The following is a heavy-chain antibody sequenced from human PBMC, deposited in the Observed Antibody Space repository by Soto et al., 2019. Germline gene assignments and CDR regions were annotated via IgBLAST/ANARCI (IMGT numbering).Heavy chain of an antibody. CDR1: GYTFTSYG. CDR3: ARDPMGCSSTSCLNVGDDWFDP. V-gene: IGHV1-18*01. J-gene: IGHJ5*02. Sequence: ASVKVSCKASGYTFTSYGISWVRQAPGQGLEWMGWISAYNGNTNYAQKLQGRVTMTTDTSTSTAYMELRSLRSDDTAVYYCARDPMGCSSTSCLNVGDDWFDPWGQGTLVTVS. CDR2: ISAYNGNT. D-gene: IGHD2-2*01.